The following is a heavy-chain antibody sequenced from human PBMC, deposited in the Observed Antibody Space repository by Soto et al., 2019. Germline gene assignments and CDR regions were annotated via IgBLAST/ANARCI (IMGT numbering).Heavy chain of an antibody. CDR2: IGTAGDT. Sequence: GGSLRLSCAASGFTFSSYDMHWVRQATGKGLEWVSAIGTAGDTYYPGSVKGRFTISRENAKNSLYLQMNSLRAGDTAVYYCAREGVGGGYDGMDVWGKGTTVTVSS. J-gene: IGHJ6*04. V-gene: IGHV3-13*01. CDR3: AREGVGGGYDGMDV. CDR1: GFTFSSYD. D-gene: IGHD3-10*01.